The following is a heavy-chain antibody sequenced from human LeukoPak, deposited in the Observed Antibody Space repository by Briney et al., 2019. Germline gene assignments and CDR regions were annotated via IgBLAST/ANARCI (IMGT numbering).Heavy chain of an antibody. CDR1: GYTFTDYY. Sequence: ASVKVSCKASGYTFTDYYMHWVRQAPGQGLEWMGWINSNSGGTNYAQKFQGRVTMTRDTSISTAYMELSSLRSEDTAVYYCARDPWSCSGGSCYYYFDYWGQGTLVTVSS. CDR2: INSNSGGT. CDR3: ARDPWSCSGGSCYYYFDY. D-gene: IGHD2-15*01. V-gene: IGHV1-2*02. J-gene: IGHJ4*02.